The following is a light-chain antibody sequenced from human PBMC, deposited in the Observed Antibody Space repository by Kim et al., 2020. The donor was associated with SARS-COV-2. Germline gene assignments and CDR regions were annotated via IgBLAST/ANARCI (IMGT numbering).Light chain of an antibody. J-gene: IGKJ1*01. V-gene: IGKV1-27*01. CDR2: AAS. Sequence: DIQMTQSPSSLSASVGDRVTITCRASQVISNYLAWYQQKPGKVPKLLIYAASTLQSGVPCRFSGSGSGTDFTLTISSLQPEDVATYYCQKYNSAPWTFVQGTKVDIK. CDR1: QVISNY. CDR3: QKYNSAPWT.